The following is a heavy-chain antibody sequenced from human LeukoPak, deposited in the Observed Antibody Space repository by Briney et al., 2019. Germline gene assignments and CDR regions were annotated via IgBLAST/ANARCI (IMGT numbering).Heavy chain of an antibody. CDR2: ISYDGSNK. CDR3: ARGGESTVTTDYYGMDV. J-gene: IGHJ6*02. CDR1: GFTFSSYA. D-gene: IGHD4-17*01. Sequence: GGSLRLSCAASGFTFSSYAMHWVRQAPGKGLEWVAVISYDGSNKYYADSVKGRFTISRDNSKNTLYLQMNSLRAEDTAVYYCARGGESTVTTDYYGMDVWGQGTTVTVSS. V-gene: IGHV3-30*04.